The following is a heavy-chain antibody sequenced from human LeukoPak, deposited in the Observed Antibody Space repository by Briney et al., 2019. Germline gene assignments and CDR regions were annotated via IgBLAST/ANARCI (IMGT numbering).Heavy chain of an antibody. CDR1: GFTFSSYE. D-gene: IGHD6-19*01. Sequence: GGSLRLSCAASGFTFSSYEMNWVRQAPGKGLEWVSYISSSGSTTYYADSVKGRFTISRDNAKNSLYLQMNSLRSDDTAVYYCARHSSGSVGDWYFDLWGRGTLVTVSS. J-gene: IGHJ2*01. CDR3: ARHSSGSVGDWYFDL. V-gene: IGHV3-48*03. CDR2: ISSSGSTT.